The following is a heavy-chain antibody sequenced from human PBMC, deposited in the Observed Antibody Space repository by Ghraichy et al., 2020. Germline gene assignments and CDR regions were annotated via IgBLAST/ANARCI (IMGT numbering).Heavy chain of an antibody. D-gene: IGHD2-8*01. CDR3: ARGRMAFDP. V-gene: IGHV4-59*01. Sequence: SETLSLTCTVSGGSINNYYWTWIRQPPGKGLEWIGYIYYSGSTNYNPSLKSRVTISVDTSKNQFSLKLSSVTAADTAVYYCARGRMAFDPWGQGTLVTVSS. CDR1: GGSINNYY. J-gene: IGHJ5*02. CDR2: IYYSGST.